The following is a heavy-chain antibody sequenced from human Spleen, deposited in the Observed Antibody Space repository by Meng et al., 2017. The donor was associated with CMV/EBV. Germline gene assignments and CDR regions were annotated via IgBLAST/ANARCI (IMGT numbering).Heavy chain of an antibody. Sequence: QVQLQQGGPGLLNPAETLSLTCAVYGGSFSGYYWSWIRQPPGKGLEWIGEINHSGSTNYNPSLKSRVTISVDTSKNQFSLKLSSVTAADTAVYYCARGTYYYGSGRGWFDPWGQGTLVTVSS. CDR3: ARGTYYYGSGRGWFDP. CDR1: GGSFSGYY. D-gene: IGHD3-10*01. J-gene: IGHJ5*02. CDR2: INHSGST. V-gene: IGHV4-34*01.